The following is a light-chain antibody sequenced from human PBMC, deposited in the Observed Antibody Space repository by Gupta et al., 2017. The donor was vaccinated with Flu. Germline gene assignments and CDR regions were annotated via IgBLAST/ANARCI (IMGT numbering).Light chain of an antibody. V-gene: IGKV2-30*01. J-gene: IGKJ4*01. CDR3: MQGTHWPLT. Sequence: DVVLPQSPVSLPVTLGQPASLSCRSSQGLVFSDGNTYLHWFQQRPGQSPRRLIYNLSNRDSGVPDRFSGSGSGIDFTLTISRVEAEDVGIYYCMQGTHWPLTFGGGTKVEIK. CDR1: QGLVFSDGNTY. CDR2: NLS.